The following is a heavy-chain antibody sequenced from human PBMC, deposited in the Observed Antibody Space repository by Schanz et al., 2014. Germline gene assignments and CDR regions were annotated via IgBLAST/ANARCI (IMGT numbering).Heavy chain of an antibody. CDR3: ARAHGNNWYGKGLDY. V-gene: IGHV3-23*04. D-gene: IGHD1-1*01. Sequence: EGQLAESGGGLVQPGGSLRLSCAVSGFTVSSNHMSWVRQAPGKGLEWVSALSGSGGSTYYADSVKGRFTISRDNSKNTLYLQMNSLRADDTAVYFCARAHGNNWYGKGLDYWGQGTQVNVSS. CDR1: GFTVSSNH. J-gene: IGHJ4*02. CDR2: LSGSGGST.